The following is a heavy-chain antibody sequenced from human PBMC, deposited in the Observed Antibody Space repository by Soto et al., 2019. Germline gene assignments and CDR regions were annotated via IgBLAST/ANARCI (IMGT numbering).Heavy chain of an antibody. D-gene: IGHD4-17*01. CDR1: GFIFGSYA. V-gene: IGHV3-23*01. CDR3: VKYTVTEDLGEH. CDR2: ASRSGAYT. J-gene: IGHJ4*02. Sequence: EVQLLESGGGLVQPGGSLRLSCSSSGFIFGSYAMAWVRQPPGKGLEWVSGASRSGAYTFYAPSVRGRFSISRDNSRDTLWLRMDSLRVDDTALYFCVKYTVTEDLGEHWGQGPLVTVSS.